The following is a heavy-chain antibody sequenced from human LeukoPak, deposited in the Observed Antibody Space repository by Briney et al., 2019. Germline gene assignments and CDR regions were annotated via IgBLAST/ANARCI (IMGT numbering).Heavy chain of an antibody. J-gene: IGHJ5*02. CDR3: ARAHSSTWYSGFDP. V-gene: IGHV1-2*02. CDR1: GYTFTDYY. D-gene: IGHD6-13*01. Sequence: ASVMVSCKASGYTFTDYYMHWVRQAPGQGLEWMGWINPNSGGTNYAQKFQGRVTMTRVTSISTAYMELSRLRSHDTAVYYCARAHSSTWYSGFDPWGQGTLVTVSS. CDR2: INPNSGGT.